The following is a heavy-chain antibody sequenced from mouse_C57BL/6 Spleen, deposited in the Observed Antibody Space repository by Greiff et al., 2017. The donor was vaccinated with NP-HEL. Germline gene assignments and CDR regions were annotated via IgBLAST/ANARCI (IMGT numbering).Heavy chain of an antibody. J-gene: IGHJ4*01. V-gene: IGHV1-26*01. CDR1: GYTFTDYY. Sequence: VQLQQSGPELVKPGASVKISCKASGYTFTDYYMNWVKQSHGKSLEWIGDINPNNGGTSYNQKFKGKATLTVDKSSSTAYMELRSLTSEDSAVYYCARGGWLRLMDYWGQGTSVTVSS. D-gene: IGHD2-2*01. CDR2: INPNNGGT. CDR3: ARGGWLRLMDY.